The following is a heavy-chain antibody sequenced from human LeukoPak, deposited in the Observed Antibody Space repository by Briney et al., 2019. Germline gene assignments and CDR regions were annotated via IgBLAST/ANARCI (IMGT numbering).Heavy chain of an antibody. CDR2: IYYSGST. Sequence: SETLSLTCAVSGGSISSSSYYWGWIRQPPGKGLEWIGSIYYSGSTYYNPSLKSRVTISVDTSKNQFSLKLSSVTAADTAVYYCARLAGVHDYSNYGQFDYWGQGTLVTVSS. CDR1: GGSISSSSYY. J-gene: IGHJ4*02. D-gene: IGHD4-11*01. CDR3: ARLAGVHDYSNYGQFDY. V-gene: IGHV4-39*07.